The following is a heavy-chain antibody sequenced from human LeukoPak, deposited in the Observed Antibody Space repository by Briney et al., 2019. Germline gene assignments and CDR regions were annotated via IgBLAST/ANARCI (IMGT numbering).Heavy chain of an antibody. V-gene: IGHV4-61*01. Sequence: SETLSLTCTVSGGSVSSGSYYWSWLRQPPGKGLEWIGYIYYSGSTNYNPSLKSRVTISVDTSKNQFSLKLSSVTAADTAVYYCARDSPTTGYSSGWYEDDAFDIWGQGTMVTVSS. CDR3: ARDSPTTGYSSGWYEDDAFDI. CDR1: GGSVSSGSYY. CDR2: IYYSGST. D-gene: IGHD6-19*01. J-gene: IGHJ3*02.